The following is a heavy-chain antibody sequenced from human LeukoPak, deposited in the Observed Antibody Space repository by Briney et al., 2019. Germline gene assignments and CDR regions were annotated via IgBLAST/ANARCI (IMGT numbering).Heavy chain of an antibody. J-gene: IGHJ4*02. Sequence: ASVKVSCKVSGYTLTELSMHWVRQAPGKGLEWMGGFDPEDGETIYAQKFQGRVTMTEDTSTDTAYMELSSLRSEGTAVYYCATLKLRFGELLWGYYFDYWGQGTLVTVSS. CDR2: FDPEDGET. CDR3: ATLKLRFGELLWGYYFDY. CDR1: GYTLTELS. D-gene: IGHD3-10*01. V-gene: IGHV1-24*01.